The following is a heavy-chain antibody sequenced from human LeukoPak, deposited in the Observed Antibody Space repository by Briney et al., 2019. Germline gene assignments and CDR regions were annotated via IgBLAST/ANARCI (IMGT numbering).Heavy chain of an antibody. J-gene: IGHJ6*03. CDR1: GFTFSSYD. V-gene: IGHV3-13*04. CDR3: ARGFPGYYYMDV. CDR2: IGTAGDT. Sequence: PRPSLRPSRAASGFTFSSYDMRSVRQPAGKGLEWVSSIGTAGDTYYPGSVKGRFTISRENAKNSLYLQMNSLRAGDTAVYYCARGFPGYYYMDVWGKGTTVTISS. D-gene: IGHD3-10*01.